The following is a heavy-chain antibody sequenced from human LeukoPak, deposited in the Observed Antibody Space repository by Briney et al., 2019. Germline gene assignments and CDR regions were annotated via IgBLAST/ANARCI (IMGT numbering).Heavy chain of an antibody. D-gene: IGHD3-22*01. Sequence: PSETLSLTCTVSGGSISSSSYYRGWIRQPPEKGLEWIGSIYYSGSTYYNPSLKSRVTISVDTSKNQFSLKLSSVTAADTAVYYCARDGHFYYDSSGYYYLDYWGQGTLVTVSS. CDR1: GGSISSSSYY. CDR3: ARDGHFYYDSSGYYYLDY. J-gene: IGHJ4*02. CDR2: IYYSGST. V-gene: IGHV4-39*02.